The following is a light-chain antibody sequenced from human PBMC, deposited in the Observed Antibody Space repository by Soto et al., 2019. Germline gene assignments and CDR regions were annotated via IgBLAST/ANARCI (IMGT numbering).Light chain of an antibody. J-gene: IGKJ4*01. CDR2: DAS. CDR1: QGVNNY. CDR3: QQRSNWPLT. V-gene: IGKV3-11*01. Sequence: EIVLTQSPATLSLSPGERATLSCRASQGVNNYLAWYQQKLGQAPRLLIYDASNRATGIPARFSGSGSGTDFTLTISSLEPEDFAVYYCQQRSNWPLTFGGGTKVEIK.